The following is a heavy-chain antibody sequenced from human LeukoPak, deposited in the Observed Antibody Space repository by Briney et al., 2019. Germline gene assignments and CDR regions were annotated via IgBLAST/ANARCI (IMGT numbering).Heavy chain of an antibody. CDR3: ARWGGVQFDP. V-gene: IGHV1-2*02. D-gene: IGHD2-8*01. J-gene: IGHJ5*02. Sequence: GASVKVSCKASGYTFTSYAMHWVRQAPGQGLEWMGWINTNTGETNYAQKFQGRVTMTRDTSISTVYMELTSLTSDDTAVYYCARWGGVQFDPWGQGTLVTVSS. CDR2: INTNTGET. CDR1: GYTFTSYA.